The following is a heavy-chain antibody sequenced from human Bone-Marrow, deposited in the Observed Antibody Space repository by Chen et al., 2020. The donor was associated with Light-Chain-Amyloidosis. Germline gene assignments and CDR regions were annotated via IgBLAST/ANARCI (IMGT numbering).Heavy chain of an antibody. CDR1: EFTFSSYW. Sequence: EVRVVESGGGLVQPGGSLRLSCAASEFTFSSYWMHWVRQTPGKGLVWVSRISPDGKTTYYADSVKGRFTISRDNAKNTLFLQMNSLRVEDTAVYFCVRGTSGGYGLFDQWGQGPLVTVSS. V-gene: IGHV3-74*01. CDR2: ISPDGKTT. J-gene: IGHJ4*02. CDR3: VRGTSGGYGLFDQ. D-gene: IGHD2-2*01.